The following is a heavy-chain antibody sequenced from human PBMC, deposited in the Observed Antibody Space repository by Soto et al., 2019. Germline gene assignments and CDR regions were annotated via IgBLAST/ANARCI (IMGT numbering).Heavy chain of an antibody. CDR2: INSDGSST. CDR1: GFTFSTYW. Sequence: EVQLVESGGGLVQPGGSLRLSCAASGFTFSTYWMHWVRQAPGKGLVWVSRINSDGSSTNYADSVKGRFTISRDNAENTLYLEINNPRAEDTAVYYCARDYYTRLGHCSGGGCPLDYWGQGTLVTVSS. CDR3: ARDYYTRLGHCSGGGCPLDY. J-gene: IGHJ4*02. V-gene: IGHV3-74*01. D-gene: IGHD2-15*01.